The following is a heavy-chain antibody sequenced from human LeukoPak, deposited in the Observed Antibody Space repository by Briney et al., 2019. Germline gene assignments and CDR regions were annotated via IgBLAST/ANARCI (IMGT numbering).Heavy chain of an antibody. V-gene: IGHV1-46*01. CDR3: ASSSGSYYYEYDAFDI. Sequence: ASVKVSCKASGYTFTSYYMHWVRQAPGQGLEWMGIINPSGGSTSYAQKFQGRVTMTRDTSTSTVYMELSSLRSEDTAVYYCASSSGSYYYEYDAFDIWGQGTMVTVSS. CDR1: GYTFTSYY. CDR2: INPSGGST. J-gene: IGHJ3*02. D-gene: IGHD1-26*01.